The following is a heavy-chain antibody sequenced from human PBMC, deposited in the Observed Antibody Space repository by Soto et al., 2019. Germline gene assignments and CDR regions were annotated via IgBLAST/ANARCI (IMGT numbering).Heavy chain of an antibody. CDR3: TPLALKYSSGWYEFSD. D-gene: IGHD6-19*01. CDR2: IKSKTDGGTT. V-gene: IGHV3-15*07. Sequence: EVQLVESGGGLVKPGGSLRLSCAASGFTFSNVWMNWVRQAPGKGLDWVGRIKSKTDGGTTDDPEPVKGRFTISRDDSKNTLYLQMNSLKTEDTAVYYCTPLALKYSSGWYEFSDWGQGTLVTVSS. CDR1: GFTFSNVW. J-gene: IGHJ4*02.